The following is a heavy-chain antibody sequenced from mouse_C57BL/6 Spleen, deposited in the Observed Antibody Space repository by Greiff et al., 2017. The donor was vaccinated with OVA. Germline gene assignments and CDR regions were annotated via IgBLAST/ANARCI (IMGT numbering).Heavy chain of an antibody. Sequence: VHLVESGPGLVAPSQSLSITCTVSGFSLTSYGVSWVRQPPGQGLEWLGVIWGAGSTNYHSALISRLSISKDNSKSQVFLKLNSLQTDDTATYYCAKREELYWYFDVWGTGTTVTVSA. CDR2: IWGAGST. V-gene: IGHV2-3*01. J-gene: IGHJ1*03. CDR1: GFSLTSYG. D-gene: IGHD4-1*01. CDR3: AKREELYWYFDV.